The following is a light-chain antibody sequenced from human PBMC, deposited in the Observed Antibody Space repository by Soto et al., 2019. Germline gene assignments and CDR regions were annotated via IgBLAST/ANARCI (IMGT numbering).Light chain of an antibody. Sequence: EIVLTQSPGTLSLSPGKRATLSCRASQSISSDYLAWYQQKPGQAPRLLIYAASSRATGIPDRFSGSGSGTDFTLTISRLEPEDFAVYYCQHYGSSLIFGGGTKVEIK. CDR1: QSISSDY. CDR3: QHYGSSLI. V-gene: IGKV3-20*01. CDR2: AAS. J-gene: IGKJ4*01.